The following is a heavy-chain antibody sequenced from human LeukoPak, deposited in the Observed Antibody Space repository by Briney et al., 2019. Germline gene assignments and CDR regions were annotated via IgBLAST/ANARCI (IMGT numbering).Heavy chain of an antibody. V-gene: IGHV3-7*01. CDR2: INQDGSEK. CDR1: GFSLDSYW. Sequence: GGSLRLSCVVSGFSLDSYWMSWVRQAPGKGPEWVANINQDGSEKYYVDSVKGRFSISRDNAKNLLYLQMNNLRAEDTAVYFCTRDGSGWSDSWGQGTLVTVSS. D-gene: IGHD3-3*01. CDR3: TRDGSGWSDS. J-gene: IGHJ5*01.